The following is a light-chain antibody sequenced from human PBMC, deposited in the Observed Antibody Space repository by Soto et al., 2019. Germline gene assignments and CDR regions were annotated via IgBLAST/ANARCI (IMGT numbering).Light chain of an antibody. V-gene: IGLV4-69*01. CDR1: SGHSSYA. CDR3: QTWDTGIVV. CDR2: LNSDGSH. Sequence: QPVLTQSPSASASLGASVKLTCTLSSGHSSYAIAWHQQQPEKGPRYLMKLNSDGSHSKRDGIPDRFSGSSSGAERYLTISSLQSEDEADYYCQTWDTGIVVFGGGTKLTVL. J-gene: IGLJ2*01.